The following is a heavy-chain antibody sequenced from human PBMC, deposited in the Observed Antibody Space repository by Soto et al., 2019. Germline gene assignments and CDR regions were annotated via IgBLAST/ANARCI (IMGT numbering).Heavy chain of an antibody. Sequence: QVQLQESGPGLVKPSETLSLTCNVSGGSIRSYYWSWVRQPAGKPLEWIGRIYTSGSTNYNPSLKSRVSMSVDTSKNQFSLEVTSVTAADTAVYYCAREGASGFGIDVWGLGTTVTVSS. D-gene: IGHD1-26*01. CDR3: AREGASGFGIDV. CDR2: IYTSGST. CDR1: GGSIRSYY. V-gene: IGHV4-4*07. J-gene: IGHJ6*02.